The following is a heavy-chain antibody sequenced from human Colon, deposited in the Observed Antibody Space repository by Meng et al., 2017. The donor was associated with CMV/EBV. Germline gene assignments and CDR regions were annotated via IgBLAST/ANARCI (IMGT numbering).Heavy chain of an antibody. CDR3: ARVWRGRWFAP. D-gene: IGHD2-21*01. Sequence: CAASGFHFPDHYMDWVRLAPGKGLEWVGRIRNKANSYTTEYAASVKGRFTISRDDSKNSVYLQMNSLKTEDTAVYYCARVWRGRWFAPWGQGTLVTVSS. CDR1: GFHFPDHY. J-gene: IGHJ5*02. V-gene: IGHV3-72*01. CDR2: IRNKANSYTT.